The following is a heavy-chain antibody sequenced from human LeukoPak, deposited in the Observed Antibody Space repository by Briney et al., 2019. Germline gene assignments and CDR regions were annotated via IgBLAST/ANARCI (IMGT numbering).Heavy chain of an antibody. CDR2: INWNGGST. Sequence: GGSLRLSCAASGFTFDDYGMSWVRQAPGKGLEWVSGINWNGGSTGYADSVKGRFTISRDNAKNSLYLQMNSLRAEDTAVFYCAKDSTDSGYPFDYWGQGTLVTVSS. D-gene: IGHD5-12*01. CDR3: AKDSTDSGYPFDY. J-gene: IGHJ4*02. V-gene: IGHV3-20*04. CDR1: GFTFDDYG.